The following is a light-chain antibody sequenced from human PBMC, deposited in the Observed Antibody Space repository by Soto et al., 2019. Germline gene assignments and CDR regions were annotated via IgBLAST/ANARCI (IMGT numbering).Light chain of an antibody. J-gene: IGKJ2*01. V-gene: IGKV1-5*03. CDR3: QQYNSYSRT. CDR2: KAS. CDR1: QSISSW. Sequence: DIQMTQSPSTLSASVGDRVTITCRASQSISSWLAWYQQKPGKAPKLLIYKASSLESGVPSRFSGSGSGTEFTLTISSLQPDDFAPYYCQQYNSYSRTVGQGTKLEIK.